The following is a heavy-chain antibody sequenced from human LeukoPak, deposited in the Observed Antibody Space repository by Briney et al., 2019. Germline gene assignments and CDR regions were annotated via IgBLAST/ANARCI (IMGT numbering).Heavy chain of an antibody. D-gene: IGHD6-19*01. CDR1: GFTFRSYE. Sequence: QPGGSLRLSCAASGFTFRSYEMNWVRQPPGKGLEWVSYISSSGSTIYYADSVKGRFTISRDNAKNSLYLQMNSLRAEDTAVYYCARDPSGRQSSGWNYFDYWGQGTLVTVPS. CDR2: ISSSGSTI. J-gene: IGHJ4*02. CDR3: ARDPSGRQSSGWNYFDY. V-gene: IGHV3-48*03.